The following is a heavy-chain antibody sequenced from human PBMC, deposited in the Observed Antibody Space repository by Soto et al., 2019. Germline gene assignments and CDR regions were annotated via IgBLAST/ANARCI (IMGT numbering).Heavy chain of an antibody. V-gene: IGHV4-59*01. CDR1: GGSISSYY. J-gene: IGHJ4*02. Sequence: SETLSLTCTVSGGSISSYYWSWIRQPPGKGLEWIGYIYYSGSTNYNPSLKSRVTISVDTSKNQFSLKLSSVTAADTAVYYCARGSYYYDSSGYGYPFDYWGQGTLVTVSS. CDR3: ARGSYYYDSSGYGYPFDY. CDR2: IYYSGST. D-gene: IGHD3-22*01.